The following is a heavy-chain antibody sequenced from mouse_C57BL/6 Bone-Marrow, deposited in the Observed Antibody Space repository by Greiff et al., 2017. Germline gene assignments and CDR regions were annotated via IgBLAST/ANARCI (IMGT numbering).Heavy chain of an antibody. J-gene: IGHJ2*01. V-gene: IGHV1-81*01. CDR2: IYPRSGNT. CDR1: GYTFTSYG. Sequence: QVQLQQSGAELARPGASVKLSCTASGYTFTSYGICWVQQRTGQGLEWIGEIYPRSGNTYYNEKFKGQATLTADKASSTVYMELRRLTSEDTAVYFCAGHYSNFDYWGQGTTLTVSS. CDR3: AGHYSNFDY. D-gene: IGHD2-5*01.